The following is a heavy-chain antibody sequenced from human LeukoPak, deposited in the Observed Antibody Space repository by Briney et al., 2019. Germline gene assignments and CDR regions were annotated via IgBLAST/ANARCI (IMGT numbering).Heavy chain of an antibody. J-gene: IGHJ4*02. CDR2: LYSDGNT. Sequence: GGCLLLACAASGFTVITNDMTWVRQAPGKGLEWVSVLYSDGNTKYADSVQGRFTISRDNSKNTLYLEMNSLSPDDTAVYYCARGVEPLAANTLAYWGQGTLVTVSS. D-gene: IGHD1-14*01. CDR1: GFTVITND. V-gene: IGHV3-53*01. CDR3: ARGVEPLAANTLAY.